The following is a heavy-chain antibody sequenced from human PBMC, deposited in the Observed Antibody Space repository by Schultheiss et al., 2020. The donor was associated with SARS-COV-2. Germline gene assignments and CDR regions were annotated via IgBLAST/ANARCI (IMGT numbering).Heavy chain of an antibody. CDR1: GFTFSSYA. CDR3: TTDWHP. V-gene: IGHV3-9*01. CDR2: ISWNSGSI. J-gene: IGHJ5*02. Sequence: GGSLRLSCAASGFTFSSYAMSWVRQAPGKGLEWVSGISWNSGSIGYADSVKGRFTISRDNAKNSLYLQMNSLKTEDTAVYYCTTDWHPWGQGTLVTVSS.